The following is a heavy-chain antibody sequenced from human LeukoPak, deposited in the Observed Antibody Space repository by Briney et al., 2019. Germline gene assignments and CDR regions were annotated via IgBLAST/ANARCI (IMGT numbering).Heavy chain of an antibody. J-gene: IGHJ4*02. V-gene: IGHV3-23*01. CDR1: GFIFKSSA. CDR2: VSSSGANT. Sequence: PGGTLLLSYSSSGFIFKSSALTRVRQAPGRGLEWVSLVSSSGANTYYADSVKGRFTISRDNSKNTVYLQMNSLRAEDTAIYYCAKDVFLLSGRGDDYWGQGTLVTVSS. D-gene: IGHD2-15*01. CDR3: AKDVFLLSGRGDDY.